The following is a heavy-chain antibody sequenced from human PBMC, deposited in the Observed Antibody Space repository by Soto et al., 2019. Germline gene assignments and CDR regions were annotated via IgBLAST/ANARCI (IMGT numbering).Heavy chain of an antibody. Sequence: GGSLRLSCAASGFTFSSYGVHWVRQAPGKGLEWVAVIWYDGSNKHYADPVKGRFTISRDNSKNTLSLQMNSLRAEDMAIYYCARDIDWYSNSSGFDNWGQGTLVTVSS. CDR3: ARDIDWYSNSSGFDN. J-gene: IGHJ4*02. CDR1: GFTFSSYG. V-gene: IGHV3-33*01. D-gene: IGHD1-26*01. CDR2: IWYDGSNK.